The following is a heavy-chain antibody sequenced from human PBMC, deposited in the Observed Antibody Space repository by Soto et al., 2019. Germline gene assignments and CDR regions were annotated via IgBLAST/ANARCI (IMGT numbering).Heavy chain of an antibody. J-gene: IGHJ6*02. D-gene: IGHD1-1*01. V-gene: IGHV4-39*01. CDR3: ARLQYNWNGPYGMDV. CDR2: IYYRGST. Sequence: QLQLQESGPGLVKPSETLSLTCTVSGGSISSSSYYWGWIRQPPGKGLEWIGSIYYRGSTYYSPSRKSRVTISVDTSKHQFSLKLSSVTAADTAVYYCARLQYNWNGPYGMDVWGQGTTVTVSS. CDR1: GGSISSSSYY.